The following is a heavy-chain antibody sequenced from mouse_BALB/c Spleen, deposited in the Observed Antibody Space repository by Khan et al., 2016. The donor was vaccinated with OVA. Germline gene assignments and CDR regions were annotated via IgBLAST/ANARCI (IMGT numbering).Heavy chain of an antibody. D-gene: IGHD2-4*01. CDR3: ARRGYDYGRGALFAY. Sequence: QVQLKESGPGLVQPSQSLSITCTVSGFSLTNYSVHWVRQSPGKGLEWLGVIWSAGSTDYNAAFISRLTIRKDNARSQAFFKMNSLQPKDTAIYYCARRGYDYGRGALFAYWGQGTLVTVSA. J-gene: IGHJ3*01. CDR2: IWSAGST. CDR1: GFSLTNYS. V-gene: IGHV2-2*02.